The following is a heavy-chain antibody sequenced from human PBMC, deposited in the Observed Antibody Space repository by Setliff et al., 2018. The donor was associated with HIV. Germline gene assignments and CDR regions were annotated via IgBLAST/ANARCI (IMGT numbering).Heavy chain of an antibody. V-gene: IGHV4-59*11. CDR1: GGSISGHY. D-gene: IGHD3-3*01. J-gene: IGHJ5*02. CDR3: AREEDYNFWSGYDWFDP. Sequence: PSETLSLTCTVSGGSISGHYWPWIRQAPGKGLEWIGTIHYSGSFVYSPSLKSRVSISLDTSKNQFSLKLSSVTAADTAVYYCAREEDYNFWSGYDWFDPWGQGTLVTVSS. CDR2: IHYSGSF.